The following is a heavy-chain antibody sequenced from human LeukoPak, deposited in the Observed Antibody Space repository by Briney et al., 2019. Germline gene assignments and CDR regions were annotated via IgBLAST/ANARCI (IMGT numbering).Heavy chain of an antibody. CDR1: GFSFSSYE. CDR3: ARVTSANCDY. J-gene: IGHJ4*02. CDR2: ISSTARTV. Sequence: PGGSLRLSCAASGFSFSSYEMNWVRQAPGKGLEWVSYISSTARTVYYADSVRGRFTVSRDNAQDSLYLQMDSLRPEDTALYYCARVTSANCDYWGQGTLVTVSS. V-gene: IGHV3-48*03. D-gene: IGHD4/OR15-4a*01.